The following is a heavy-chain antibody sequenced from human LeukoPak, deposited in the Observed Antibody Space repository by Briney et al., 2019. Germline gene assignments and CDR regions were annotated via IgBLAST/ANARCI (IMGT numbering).Heavy chain of an antibody. CDR2: INPSGGST. CDR3: ARSTITGTTTDPNWFDP. CDR1: GYTFTSYY. Sequence: GASVKVSCKASGYTFTSYYMHWVRQAPGQGLEWMGLINPSGGSTSYAQKFQGRVTMTRDTSTSTVYMELSSLRSEDTAVYYCARSTITGTTTDPNWFDPWGQGTLVTVSS. V-gene: IGHV1-46*01. D-gene: IGHD1-20*01. J-gene: IGHJ5*02.